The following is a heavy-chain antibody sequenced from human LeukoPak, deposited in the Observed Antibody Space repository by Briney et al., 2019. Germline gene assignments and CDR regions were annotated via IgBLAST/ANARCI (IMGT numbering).Heavy chain of an antibody. D-gene: IGHD1-26*01. J-gene: IGHJ4*02. CDR1: GFTVSSNY. CDR2: VYSGGST. Sequence: GGSLRLSCAASGFTVSSNYMSWVRQAPGKGLEWVSVVYSGGSTHYADSVKGRFTVSRDNSKNTLYLHMNSLRAEDTAVYYCATADSGSYYSGFDYWGQGTLVTVSS. CDR3: ATADSGSYYSGFDY. V-gene: IGHV3-66*01.